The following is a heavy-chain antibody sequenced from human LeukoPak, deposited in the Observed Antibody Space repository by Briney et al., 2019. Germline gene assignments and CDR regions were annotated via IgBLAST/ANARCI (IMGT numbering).Heavy chain of an antibody. CDR1: GGSISSGSYY. CDR2: IYTSGST. CDR3: ARTSSWYDH. V-gene: IGHV4-61*02. J-gene: IGHJ5*02. D-gene: IGHD2-2*01. Sequence: SETLSLTCTVSGGSISSGSYYWSWIRQPAGKGLEWIGRIYTSGSTNYNPSLKSRVTISVDTSKNQFSLKLSSVTAADTAVYYCARTSSWYDHWGQGTLVTVSS.